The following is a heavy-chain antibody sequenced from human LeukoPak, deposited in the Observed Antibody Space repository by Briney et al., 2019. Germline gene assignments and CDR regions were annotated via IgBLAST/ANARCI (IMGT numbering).Heavy chain of an antibody. CDR3: AREDSSSSRYYFDY. V-gene: IGHV4-39*07. CDR1: VGSISSSSYY. J-gene: IGHJ4*02. Sequence: SETLSLTCTVSVGSISSSSYYWRWIRQPPGTGLKWIGSIYYSGSTYYYPYLKSRVTISVDTYKNQFSLKLSSVTAADTAVYYCAREDSSSSRYYFDYWGQGTLVTVSS. D-gene: IGHD6-6*01. CDR2: IYYSGST.